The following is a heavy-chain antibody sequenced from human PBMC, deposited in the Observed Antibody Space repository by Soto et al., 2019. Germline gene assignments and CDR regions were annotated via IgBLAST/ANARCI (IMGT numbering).Heavy chain of an antibody. CDR1: GFTFSSYS. CDR3: AGGQLLYGRLNY. CDR2: ISSSSSYI. J-gene: IGHJ4*02. D-gene: IGHD2-2*02. Sequence: PGGSLRLSCAASGFTFSSYSMNWVRQAPGKGLEWVSSISSSSSYIYYADSVKGRFTISRDNAKNSLYLQMNSLRAEDTAVYYCAGGQLLYGRLNYWGQGTLVTVSS. V-gene: IGHV3-21*01.